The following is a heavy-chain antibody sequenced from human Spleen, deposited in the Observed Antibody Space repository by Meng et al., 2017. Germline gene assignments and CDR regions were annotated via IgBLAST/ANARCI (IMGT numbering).Heavy chain of an antibody. J-gene: IGHJ4*02. D-gene: IGHD3-16*01. V-gene: IGHV3-73*01. CDR2: IGSKANSYAT. CDR3: ARSDLGVDY. Sequence: GESLKISCAASGFTFGDSAIHWVRQASGKGLEWVGRIGSKANSYATAYAASVTGRFTISRDDSKDTAYLQMNSLDTVDTAVYYCARSDLGVDYWGQGTLVTVSS. CDR1: GFTFGDSA.